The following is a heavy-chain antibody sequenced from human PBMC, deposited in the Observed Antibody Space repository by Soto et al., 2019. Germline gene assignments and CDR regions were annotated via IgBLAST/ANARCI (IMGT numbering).Heavy chain of an antibody. V-gene: IGHV3-20*04. J-gene: IGHJ4*02. CDR2: INWNGGST. Sequence: PGGSLRLSCAASGFTFDDYGMSWVRQAPGKGLEWVSGINWNGGSTGYADSVKGRFTISRDNAKNSLYLQMNSLRAEDTALYYCARSSDSSGYYYGDFDYWGQGTLVTVS. D-gene: IGHD3-22*01. CDR3: ARSSDSSGYYYGDFDY. CDR1: GFTFDDYG.